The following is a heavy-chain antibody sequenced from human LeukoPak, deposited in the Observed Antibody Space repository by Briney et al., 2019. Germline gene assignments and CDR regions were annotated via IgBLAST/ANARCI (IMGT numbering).Heavy chain of an antibody. Sequence: AGGSLRLSCAASGFTFSSYSMNWVRQAPGKGLEWVSSISSSSSYIYYADSVKGRFTISRDNAKNSLYLQMNSLRAEDTAVYYCAKDYDILTGYPYWGQGTLVTVSS. D-gene: IGHD3-9*01. CDR2: ISSSSSYI. V-gene: IGHV3-21*01. CDR1: GFTFSSYS. J-gene: IGHJ4*02. CDR3: AKDYDILTGYPY.